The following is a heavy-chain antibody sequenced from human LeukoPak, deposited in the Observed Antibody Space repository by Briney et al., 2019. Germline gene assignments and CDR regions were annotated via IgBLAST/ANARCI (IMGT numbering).Heavy chain of an antibody. V-gene: IGHV4-59*08. CDR1: GGSISSYY. CDR3: ARHDGIEMAIDY. Sequence: SETLSLTCTVSGGSISSYYWSWIRQPPGKGLEWIGYIYYSGSTNYNPSLKRRVTISVDTSKNQFSLKLNSVTAADTAVYYCARHDGIEMAIDYWGQGTLVTVSS. D-gene: IGHD5-24*01. J-gene: IGHJ4*02. CDR2: IYYSGST.